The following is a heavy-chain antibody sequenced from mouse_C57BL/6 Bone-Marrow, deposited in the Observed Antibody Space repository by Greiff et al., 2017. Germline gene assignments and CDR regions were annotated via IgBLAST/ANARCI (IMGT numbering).Heavy chain of an antibody. D-gene: IGHD1-1*01. V-gene: IGHV1-61*01. CDR1: GYTFTSYW. Sequence: VQLQQPGAELVRPGSSVKLSCKASGYTFTSYWMDWVKQRPGQGLEWIGNIYPSDSETHYNQKFKDKATLTVAKSSSTAYMQLSSLTSEDSAVYYCARGDYGSGFDYWGQGTTLTVSS. CDR3: ARGDYGSGFDY. CDR2: IYPSDSET. J-gene: IGHJ2*01.